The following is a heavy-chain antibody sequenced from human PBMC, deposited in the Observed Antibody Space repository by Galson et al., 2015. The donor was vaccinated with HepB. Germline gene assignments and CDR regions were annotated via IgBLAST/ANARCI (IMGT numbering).Heavy chain of an antibody. CDR2: INPNRDTT. D-gene: IGHD2-2*01. Sequence: SVKVSCKASGYTFTAYLIHWVRQAPGQGPEWLGWINPNRDTTNYAQKFQGRVTVARDRSISTAYMELSRLTSDDTAVYYCARDIGYGEVCRSTTCYACGMDDWGQGTTVTVSS. CDR1: GYTFTAYL. J-gene: IGHJ6*02. CDR3: ARDIGYGEVCRSTTCYACGMDD. V-gene: IGHV1-2*02.